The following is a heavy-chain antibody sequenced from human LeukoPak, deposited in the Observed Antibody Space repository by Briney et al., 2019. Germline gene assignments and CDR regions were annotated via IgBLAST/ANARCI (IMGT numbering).Heavy chain of an antibody. V-gene: IGHV4-59*12. CDR2: IYYSGST. Sequence: SETLSLTCTVSGGSISSYYWSWIRQPPGKGLEWIGYIYYSGSTNYNPSLKSRVTISVDTSKNQFSLKLSSVTAADTAVYYCARGLDYGDYYYYYYMDVWGKGTTVTVSS. D-gene: IGHD4-17*01. J-gene: IGHJ6*03. CDR1: GGSISSYY. CDR3: ARGLDYGDYYYYYYMDV.